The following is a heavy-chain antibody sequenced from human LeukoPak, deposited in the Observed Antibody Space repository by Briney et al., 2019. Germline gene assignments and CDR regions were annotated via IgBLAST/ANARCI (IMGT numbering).Heavy chain of an antibody. CDR1: GFTFSSYA. CDR2: ISGSGGST. CDR3: AKDESDCSGGSCYPRLGFDI. Sequence: GGSLRLSCAASGFTFSSYAMRWVRQAPGKGLEWVSAISGSGGSTYYADSVKGRFTISRDNSKNSLYLQMNSLRAEDTAVYHCAKDESDCSGGSCYPRLGFDIWGQGTMVTVSS. V-gene: IGHV3-23*01. D-gene: IGHD2-15*01. J-gene: IGHJ3*02.